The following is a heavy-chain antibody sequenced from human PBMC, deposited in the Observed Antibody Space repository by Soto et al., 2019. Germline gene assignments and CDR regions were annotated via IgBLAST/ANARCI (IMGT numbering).Heavy chain of an antibody. Sequence: QVQLVQSGAEVKKPGASVTVSCKASGYTFTSYAISWVRQAPGQGLEWMGWISAYNGNTNYAQKPQSRVTMTTDTSTSTAYMELRSLRSDDTAVYYCARDKGDGSGSYYGYWGQGTLVTVSS. V-gene: IGHV1-18*04. J-gene: IGHJ4*02. CDR2: ISAYNGNT. D-gene: IGHD3-10*01. CDR1: GYTFTSYA. CDR3: ARDKGDGSGSYYGY.